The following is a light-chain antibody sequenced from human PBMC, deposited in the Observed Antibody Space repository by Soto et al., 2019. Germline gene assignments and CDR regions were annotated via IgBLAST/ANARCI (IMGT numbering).Light chain of an antibody. V-gene: IGKV3-20*01. CDR2: GAS. Sequence: EIVLTQSPGTLYLSPGERATLSCRASQSLTNNYFAWYQQKPGRALRLLIDGASTRATGIPDCFSGSVSGTDFTITILRLESEDVEVYLCQKYEAVVTFGQGTKVDI. J-gene: IGKJ1*01. CDR3: QKYEAVVT. CDR1: QSLTNNY.